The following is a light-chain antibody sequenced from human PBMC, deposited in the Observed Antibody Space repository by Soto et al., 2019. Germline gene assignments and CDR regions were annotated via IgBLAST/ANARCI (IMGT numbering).Light chain of an antibody. CDR3: AAWDDSLNGPWV. CDR2: EVS. V-gene: IGLV2-14*01. Sequence: QSALTQPASVSGSPGQSLTISCTGTSSDVGGYNYVSWYQQHPGKAPKLIIYEVSNRPSGVSNRFSGSKSGTSASLAISGLQSEDEADYYCAAWDDSLNGPWVFGGGTKLTVL. J-gene: IGLJ3*02. CDR1: SSDVGGYNY.